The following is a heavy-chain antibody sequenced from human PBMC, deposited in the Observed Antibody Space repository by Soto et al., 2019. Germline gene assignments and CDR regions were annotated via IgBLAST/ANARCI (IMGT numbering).Heavy chain of an antibody. CDR1: GFTFSSYA. J-gene: IGHJ6*02. V-gene: IGHV3-23*01. D-gene: IGHD2-2*01. Sequence: EVQLLESGGGLVQPGGSLRLSCAASGFTFSSYAMCWVRQARGEGLEWVSAISGSGGSTYYADSGKGRFTISRDNSKNTLYMQITSLRADDTAVYYCAKDGRDIVVVPAAQGNYYGMDVWGQGNTVTVSS. CDR2: ISGSGGST. CDR3: AKDGRDIVVVPAAQGNYYGMDV.